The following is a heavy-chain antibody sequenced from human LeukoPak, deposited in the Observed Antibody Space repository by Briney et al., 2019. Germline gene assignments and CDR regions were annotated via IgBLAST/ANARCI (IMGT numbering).Heavy chain of an antibody. J-gene: IGHJ4*02. CDR1: GGTFSSYA. Sequence: GASVKVSCKASGGTFSSYAISWVRQAPGQGLEWMGGIIPIFGTANYAQKFQGRVTITADESTSTAYMELRSLRSDDTAVYYCARFGDPVGDYWGQGTLVTVSS. CDR2: IIPIFGTA. V-gene: IGHV1-69*13. CDR3: ARFGDPVGDY. D-gene: IGHD4-17*01.